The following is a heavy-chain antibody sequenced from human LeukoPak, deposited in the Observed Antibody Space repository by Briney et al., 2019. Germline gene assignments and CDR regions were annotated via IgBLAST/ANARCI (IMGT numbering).Heavy chain of an antibody. J-gene: IGHJ5*02. D-gene: IGHD2/OR15-2a*01. CDR3: ARGLSRRGWFDP. Sequence: PSETLSLTCTVSGGSISSSSYYWGWVRQPPGKGLEWIGSVYYSGSTYYTPSLKSRVTISVDTFKNQFSLKLSSVTAADTAVYYCARGLSRRGWFDPWGQGTLVTVSS. V-gene: IGHV4-39*07. CDR1: GGSISSSSYY. CDR2: VYYSGST.